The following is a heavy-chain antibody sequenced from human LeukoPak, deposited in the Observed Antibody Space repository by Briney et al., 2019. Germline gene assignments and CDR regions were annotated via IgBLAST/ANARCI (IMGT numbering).Heavy chain of an antibody. J-gene: IGHJ6*02. V-gene: IGHV1-18*01. CDR1: GYTFTSYG. CDR2: ISAHNDNT. Sequence: GGSVKVSCKASGYTFTSYGISWVRQAPGQGLEWMGWISAHNDNTNYAQKLQGRVTMTTDTSTSTAYMELRSLRSDDTAVYYCARDLGQDCSGGSCYYHYYYGMDVWGQGTTVTVSS. CDR3: ARDLGQDCSGGSCYYHYYYGMDV. D-gene: IGHD2-15*01.